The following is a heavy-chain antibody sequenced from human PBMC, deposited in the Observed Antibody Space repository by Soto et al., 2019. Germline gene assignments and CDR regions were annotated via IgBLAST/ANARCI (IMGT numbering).Heavy chain of an antibody. J-gene: IGHJ5*02. V-gene: IGHV4-39*01. D-gene: IGHD3-10*01. Sequence: SETLSLTCIVSGGSISSTDYYWVWIRQPPGKGLEWIGTIYYTGSTSYNPALESRVTISVDTSKNQFSLRLTSVTAADRAVYYCARRPPLYASESSKLDLWGQGTLVTVSS. CDR1: GGSISSTDYY. CDR2: IYYTGST. CDR3: ARRPPLYASESSKLDL.